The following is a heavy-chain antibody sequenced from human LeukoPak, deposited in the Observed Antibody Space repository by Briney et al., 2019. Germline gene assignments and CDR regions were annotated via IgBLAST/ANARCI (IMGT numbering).Heavy chain of an antibody. D-gene: IGHD3-10*01. CDR3: AREVTVVRGVIGRFDP. V-gene: IGHV3-21*01. CDR2: ISSSSSYI. CDR1: GFPFRSYS. J-gene: IGHJ5*02. Sequence: GGSLRPSFAAPGFPFRSYSMNWAGQAPGKGLDWVSSISSSSSYIYYADSVKGRFTISRDNAKNSLYLQMNSLRAEDTAVYYCAREVTVVRGVIGRFDPWGQGTLVTVSS.